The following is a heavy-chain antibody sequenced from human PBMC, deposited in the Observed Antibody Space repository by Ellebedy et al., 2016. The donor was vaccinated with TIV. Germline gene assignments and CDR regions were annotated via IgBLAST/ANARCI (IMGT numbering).Heavy chain of an antibody. CDR1: GFTFSSFG. D-gene: IGHD1-26*01. CDR3: AEDRHSGNIDY. CDR2: ISYDGGNK. Sequence: GESLKIPCAASGFTFSSFGMHWVRQAPGKGLEWVTVISYDGGNKYYADSVKGRFTISRDNSKNTLYLQMNSLRAEDTAVYYCAEDRHSGNIDYWGQGTLVTVSS. V-gene: IGHV3-30*18. J-gene: IGHJ4*02.